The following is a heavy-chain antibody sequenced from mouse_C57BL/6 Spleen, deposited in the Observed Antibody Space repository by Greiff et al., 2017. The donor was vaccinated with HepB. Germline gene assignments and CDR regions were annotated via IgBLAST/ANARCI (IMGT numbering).Heavy chain of an antibody. V-gene: IGHV5-6*01. D-gene: IGHD2-4*01. J-gene: IGHJ4*01. CDR3: ARYDYDDYAMDY. Sequence: EVQGVESGGDLVKPGGSLKLSCAASGFTFSSYGMSWVRQTPDKRLEWVATISSGGSYTYYPDSVKGRFTISRDNAKNTLNLQMSSLKSEDTAMYYCARYDYDDYAMDYWGQGTSVTVSS. CDR2: ISSGGSYT. CDR1: GFTFSSYG.